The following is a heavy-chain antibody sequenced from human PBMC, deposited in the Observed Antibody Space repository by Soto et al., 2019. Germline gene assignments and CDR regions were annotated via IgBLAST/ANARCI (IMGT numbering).Heavy chain of an antibody. Sequence: TLSLTCTVAGGSISGFYWSWVRQPAGRGLQWIGRIYSNGATNYNPSLRNRVTMSVDTSTDQYSLNLASMTAADTAVYFCARGPFCGDDCYFDVWGQGTQVTVSS. D-gene: IGHD2-21*02. CDR3: ARGPFCGDDCYFDV. J-gene: IGHJ4*02. CDR2: IYSNGAT. V-gene: IGHV4-4*07. CDR1: GGSISGFY.